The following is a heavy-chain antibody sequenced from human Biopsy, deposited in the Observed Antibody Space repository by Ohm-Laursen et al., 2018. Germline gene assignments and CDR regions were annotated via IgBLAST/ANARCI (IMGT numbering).Heavy chain of an antibody. CDR1: GGSISSGGYY. CDR2: IYNVEST. Sequence: SQTLSLTCGVSGGSISSGGYYWSWIRQFPGKGLELLGYIYNVESTYYNPSLKSRVPISGDASRNQYSLKLTSVTAADTAVYYCVRDRRDWYEPWGQGTLVTVSS. V-gene: IGHV4-31*11. J-gene: IGHJ5*02. CDR3: VRDRRDWYEP.